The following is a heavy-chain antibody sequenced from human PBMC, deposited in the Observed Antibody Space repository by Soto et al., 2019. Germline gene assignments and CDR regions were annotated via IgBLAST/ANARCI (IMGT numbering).Heavy chain of an antibody. CDR3: ARDLSYAPYYYYMDV. CDR1: GYTFTSSG. V-gene: IGHV1-18*01. Sequence: QVQLVQSGAEVKKPGASVKVSCKASGYTFTSSGISWVRQAPGQGREWMGWISACNGNTNYAQKLQVRVTMTTDTSTSTAYMELRSLRSDDTAVYYCARDLSYAPYYYYMDVWGKGTTVTVSS. D-gene: IGHD2-2*01. J-gene: IGHJ6*03. CDR2: ISACNGNT.